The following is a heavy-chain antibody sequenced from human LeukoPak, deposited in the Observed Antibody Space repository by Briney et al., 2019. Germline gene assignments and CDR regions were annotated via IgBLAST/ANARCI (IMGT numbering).Heavy chain of an antibody. CDR2: MNPNSGNT. J-gene: IGHJ6*02. D-gene: IGHD3-22*01. Sequence: ASVKVSCKASGYTFTSYDINWVRQATGQGLEWMGWMNPNSGNTGYAQKFQGRVTMTRNTSISTAYMELSSLRSEDTAVYYCARFRYYYDSSGYYYYYYHGMDVWGQGTTVTVSS. V-gene: IGHV1-8*01. CDR3: ARFRYYYDSSGYYYYYYHGMDV. CDR1: GYTFTSYD.